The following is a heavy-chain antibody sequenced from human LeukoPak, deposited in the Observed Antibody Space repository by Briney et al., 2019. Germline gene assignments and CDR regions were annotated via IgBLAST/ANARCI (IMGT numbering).Heavy chain of an antibody. V-gene: IGHV4-59*01. CDR2: IYYSGST. Sequence: KTSETLSLTCTVSRDSISDYYWSWIRQPPGEGLEWIGYIYYSGSTNYIPSLKSRVTISLDTSKNQFSLNLNSVTAADTAVYYCARELKVGNTGYYFDYWGQGTLVTVSS. D-gene: IGHD2/OR15-2a*01. CDR1: RDSISDYY. CDR3: ARELKVGNTGYYFDY. J-gene: IGHJ4*02.